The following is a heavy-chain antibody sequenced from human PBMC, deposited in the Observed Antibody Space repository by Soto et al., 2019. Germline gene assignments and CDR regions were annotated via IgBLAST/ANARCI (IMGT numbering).Heavy chain of an antibody. CDR2: ISGYNGHT. D-gene: IGHD3-10*01. CDR3: ARDSSGGSNWFDP. CDR1: GYTFTSYG. J-gene: IGHJ5*02. Sequence: ASVKVSCKASGYTFTSYGISWVRQAPGQGLEWMGWISGYNGHTNYAQKVQGRVTLTTDTATSTAYMELRSLRSDDTAVYYCARDSSGGSNWFDPWGQGTPVTVSS. V-gene: IGHV1-18*01.